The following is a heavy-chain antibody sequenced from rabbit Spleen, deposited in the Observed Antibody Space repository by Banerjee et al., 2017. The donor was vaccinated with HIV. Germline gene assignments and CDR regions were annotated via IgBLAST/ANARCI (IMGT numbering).Heavy chain of an antibody. Sequence: QSLEESGGGLVQPEGSLALTCKASGFSFSSSDYICWVRQAPGKGLEWISCIAGSSSGFTYSATWAKGRVTISKTSSTTVTLQMTSLTAADTATYFCARGSGYPYYFNLWGQGTLVTVS. J-gene: IGHJ4*01. CDR2: IAGSSSGFT. CDR1: GFSFSSSDY. CDR3: ARGSGYPYYFNL. V-gene: IGHV1S40*01. D-gene: IGHD1-1*01.